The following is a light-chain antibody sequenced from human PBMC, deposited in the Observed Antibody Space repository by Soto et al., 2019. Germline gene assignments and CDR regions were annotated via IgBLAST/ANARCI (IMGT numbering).Light chain of an antibody. J-gene: IGKJ4*01. CDR1: HIVMKD. CDR3: QQYNKWPLP. V-gene: IGKV3-15*01. Sequence: VMTQSPATLSVSPGERATLSCRASHIVMKDLAWYQQKPGQAPRLLIYDSSTRASGIPPRFRGGGSGPHFSLTLRSLQSDDFAVSYCQQYNKWPLPFGGGTKLDIK. CDR2: DSS.